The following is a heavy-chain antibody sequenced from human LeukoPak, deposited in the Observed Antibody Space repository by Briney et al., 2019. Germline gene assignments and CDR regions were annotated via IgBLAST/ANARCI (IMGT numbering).Heavy chain of an antibody. D-gene: IGHD3-10*01. CDR3: ARDRSPGGRFGELSFS. CDR2: ISYDGSNK. CDR1: GFTFSSYV. J-gene: IGHJ5*02. V-gene: IGHV3-30-3*01. Sequence: GRSLRLSCAASGFTFSSYVMHWVRQAPGKGLEWVAVISYDGSNKYYADSVKGRFTISRDNSKNTLYLQMNSLRAEDTAVYYCARDRSPGGRFGELSFSWGQGTLVTVSS.